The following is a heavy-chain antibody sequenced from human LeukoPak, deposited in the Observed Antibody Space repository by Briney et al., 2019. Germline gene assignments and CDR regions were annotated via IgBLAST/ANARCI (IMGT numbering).Heavy chain of an antibody. CDR3: AKYRALDSFDP. CDR1: GFTFSSYA. V-gene: IGHV3-23*01. Sequence: GGSLRLSCAASGFTFSSYAMSWVRQAPGKGLEWVSAISGSGGSTYYADSVKGRFTISRDNSKISLYLQRNSLSAADTAVYYCAKYRALDSFDPWGQGTLFTVSS. D-gene: IGHD3-10*01. J-gene: IGHJ5*02. CDR2: ISGSGGST.